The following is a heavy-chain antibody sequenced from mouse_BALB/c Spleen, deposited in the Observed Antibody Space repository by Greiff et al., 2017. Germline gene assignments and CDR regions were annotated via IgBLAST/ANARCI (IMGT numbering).Heavy chain of an antibody. CDR2: ISSGGSYT. CDR3: AKYGRSPNAMDQ. J-gene: IGHJ4*01. Sequence: EVQGVESGGGLVKPGGSLKLSCAASGFTFSSYAMSWVRQSPEKRLEWVAEISSGGSYTYYPDTVTGRFTISRDNAKNTLYLEMSSLRSEDTAMFYFAKYGRSPNAMDQWGQGT. V-gene: IGHV5-9-4*01. D-gene: IGHD1-1*01. CDR1: GFTFSSYA.